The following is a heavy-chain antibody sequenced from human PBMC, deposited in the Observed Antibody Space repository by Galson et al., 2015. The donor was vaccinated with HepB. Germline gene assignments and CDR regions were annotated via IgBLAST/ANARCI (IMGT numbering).Heavy chain of an antibody. Sequence: SLRLSCAASGFTFSGYGMHWVRQAPGKGLEWVAVIWYDGSNKYYADSVKGRFTISRDNSKNTLYLQMNSLIAEDTAVYYCAKDISLGQQRFDYWGQGTLVTVSS. D-gene: IGHD6-13*01. CDR3: AKDISLGQQRFDY. CDR1: GFTFSGYG. J-gene: IGHJ4*02. CDR2: IWYDGSNK. V-gene: IGHV3-33*06.